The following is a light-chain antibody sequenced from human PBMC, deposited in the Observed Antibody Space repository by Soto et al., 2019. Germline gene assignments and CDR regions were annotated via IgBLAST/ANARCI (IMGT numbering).Light chain of an antibody. CDR3: QKFGSSPRFT. CDR2: GAS. V-gene: IGKV3-20*01. CDR1: QTVSSTH. J-gene: IGKJ3*01. Sequence: EIVLTQSPGTLSLSPGDRATLSCWASQTVSSTHLAWYQQKPVQAPRLLIHGASNRATGIPDRFSGSGSGTDFTLTISRLEPEDFAVYYCQKFGSSPRFTFGPGTKVESK.